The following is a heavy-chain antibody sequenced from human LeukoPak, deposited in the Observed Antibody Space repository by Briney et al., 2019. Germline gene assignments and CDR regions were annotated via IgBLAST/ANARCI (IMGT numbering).Heavy chain of an antibody. V-gene: IGHV3-21*01. CDR3: ARDQAVYNWFDP. CDR1: GFTFSSYS. J-gene: IGHJ5*02. CDR2: ISSSSSYI. Sequence: PGGSLRLSCAASGFTFSSYSMNWVRRAPGKGLEWVSSISSSSSYIYYADSVKGRFTISRDNAKNSLYLQMNSLRAEDTAVYYCARDQAVYNWFDPWGQGTLVTVSS.